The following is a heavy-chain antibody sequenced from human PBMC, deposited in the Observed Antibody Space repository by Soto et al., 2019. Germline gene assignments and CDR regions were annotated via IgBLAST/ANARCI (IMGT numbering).Heavy chain of an antibody. Sequence: QVQLVESGGGVVQPGRSLRLSCAASGFNFRTYGIHWVRQAPGKGLEWVALISKDGSHSYYAHSVKGRFTTSRDNSQNKAFLQVNSLRADDTGVYFCARGTDYADLGNAEYFHPWGQGTLVTVSS. V-gene: IGHV3-30*03. CDR3: ARGTDYADLGNAEYFHP. CDR1: GFNFRTYG. J-gene: IGHJ1*01. D-gene: IGHD4-17*01. CDR2: ISKDGSHS.